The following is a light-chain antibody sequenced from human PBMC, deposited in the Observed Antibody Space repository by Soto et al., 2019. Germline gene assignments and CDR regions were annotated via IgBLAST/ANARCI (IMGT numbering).Light chain of an antibody. CDR2: GTY. Sequence: DRQIPPSTSSLSAAVVASFQINGRASQGIRNLLVWYQQKPEKAHKSLIYGTYNLESGVTSRFSGSGSGTDCTLTIRSMQPEDFATYYCKKYDSYPITVGKGKQLEIK. CDR1: QGIRNL. CDR3: KKYDSYPIT. V-gene: IGKV1D-16*01. J-gene: IGKJ5*01.